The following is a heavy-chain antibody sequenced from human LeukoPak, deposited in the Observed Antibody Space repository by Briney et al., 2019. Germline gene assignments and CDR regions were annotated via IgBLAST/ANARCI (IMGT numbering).Heavy chain of an antibody. Sequence: SETLSLTCTVSGGSISSYYWSWIRQPAGKGLEWIGRIYTSGSTNYNPSVKSRVTMSVDTSKNQFSLKLSSVTAADTAVYYCARSLSRYYYYYMDVWGKGTTVTVSS. V-gene: IGHV4-4*07. J-gene: IGHJ6*03. CDR1: GGSISSYY. CDR2: IYTSGST. CDR3: ARSLSRYYYYYMDV. D-gene: IGHD2-2*01.